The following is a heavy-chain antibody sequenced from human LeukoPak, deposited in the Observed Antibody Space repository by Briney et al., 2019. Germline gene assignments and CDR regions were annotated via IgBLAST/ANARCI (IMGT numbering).Heavy chain of an antibody. J-gene: IGHJ6*02. CDR1: GFTFSSYW. D-gene: IGHD3-10*01. Sequence: GGSLRLSCAASGFTFSSYWMHWVRQAPGKGLVWVSRINSDGSSTSYADSVKGRFTTSRDNAKNTLYLQMNSLRTEDTAVYYCVGEYYGSGSYYDKYGMDVWGQGTTVTVSS. CDR3: VGEYYGSGSYYDKYGMDV. CDR2: INSDGSST. V-gene: IGHV3-74*01.